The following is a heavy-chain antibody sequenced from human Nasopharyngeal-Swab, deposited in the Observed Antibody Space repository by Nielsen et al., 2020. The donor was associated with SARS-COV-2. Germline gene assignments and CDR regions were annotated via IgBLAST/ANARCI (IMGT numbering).Heavy chain of an antibody. CDR2: MSSDSRNK. CDR1: GFTFSNYG. V-gene: IGHV3-48*01. CDR3: ARDYCSSTSCYDY. Sequence: GESLKISCAASGFTFSNYGMNWVRQAPGRGLEWVSYMSSDSRNKDYADSVKGRFTISRDNAKNSLYLQMNSLRAEDTAVYYCARDYCSSTSCYDYWGQGTLVTVSS. D-gene: IGHD2-2*01. J-gene: IGHJ4*02.